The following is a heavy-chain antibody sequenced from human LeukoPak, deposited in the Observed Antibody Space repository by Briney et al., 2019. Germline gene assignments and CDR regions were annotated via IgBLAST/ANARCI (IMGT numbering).Heavy chain of an antibody. Sequence: GSLRLSCAASGFTFSSYAMSWIRQSPGKGLEWIGFIYYSGSTNYNPSLESRVTISFDTSRNYFSLKLSSVTAADTAVYYCARGGDYAVPDFDYWGQGTLVTVSS. CDR1: GFTFSSYA. J-gene: IGHJ4*02. D-gene: IGHD4-17*01. V-gene: IGHV4-59*01. CDR2: IYYSGST. CDR3: ARGGDYAVPDFDY.